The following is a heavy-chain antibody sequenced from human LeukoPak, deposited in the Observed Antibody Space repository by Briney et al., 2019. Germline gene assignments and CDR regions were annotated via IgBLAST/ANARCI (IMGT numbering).Heavy chain of an antibody. CDR2: INSDGSST. J-gene: IGHJ4*02. CDR1: GFTFSSYW. CDR3: AKDKHYGSGSFDY. V-gene: IGHV3-74*01. Sequence: QPGGSLRLSCAASGFTFSSYWMHWVRQAPGKGLVWVSRINSDGSSTSYADSVKGRLTISRDNSKNTLYLQMNSLRAEDSAMYYCAKDKHYGSGSFDYWGQGTLVTVSS. D-gene: IGHD3-10*01.